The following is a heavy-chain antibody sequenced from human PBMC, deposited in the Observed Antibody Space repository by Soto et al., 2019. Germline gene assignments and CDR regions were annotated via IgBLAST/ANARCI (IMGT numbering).Heavy chain of an antibody. J-gene: IGHJ5*02. CDR1: GYTFTGYY. V-gene: IGHV1-46*01. D-gene: IGHD6-19*01. Sequence: QVQLVQSGAEVKKSVASVNVSCKASGYTFTGYYMHWVRQAPGQGLEWIGIISPSGGSTYAQTFQGRGTVTRDTSTRTVYMELSSLRSEDTAVYYCARDGSSDWLTWFDPWGQGTLVTVSS. CDR3: ARDGSSDWLTWFDP. CDR2: ISPSGGST.